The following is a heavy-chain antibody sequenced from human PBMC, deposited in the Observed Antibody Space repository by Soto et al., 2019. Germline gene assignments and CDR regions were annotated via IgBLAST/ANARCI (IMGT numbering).Heavy chain of an antibody. V-gene: IGHV3-66*01. CDR2: IYSGGTT. J-gene: IGHJ4*02. CDR3: TTGKYSSGRSLDC. D-gene: IGHD6-19*01. Sequence: GGSLRLSCAASGFTVSSNYMSWVRQAPGKGLEWVSVIYSGGTTDYAAPVKGRFTISRDDSKNTLFLQMNSLKTEDTAVYYCTTGKYSSGRSLDCWGQGTLVTVSS. CDR1: GFTVSSNY.